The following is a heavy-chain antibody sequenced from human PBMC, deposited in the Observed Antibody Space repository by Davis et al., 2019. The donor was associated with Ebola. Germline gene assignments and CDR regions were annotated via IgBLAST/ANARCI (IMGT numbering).Heavy chain of an antibody. J-gene: IGHJ5*02. V-gene: IGHV4-34*01. CDR2: IYHSGST. D-gene: IGHD6-13*01. CDR1: GGSFSGYY. CDR3: ARVRGEGYSSSWYPPLNWFDP. Sequence: SETLSLTCAVYGGSFSGYYCSWIRQPPGKGLEWIGEIYHSGSTNYNPSLKSRVTISVDTSKNQFSLKLSSVTAADTAVYYCARVRGEGYSSSWYPPLNWFDPWGQGTLVTVSS.